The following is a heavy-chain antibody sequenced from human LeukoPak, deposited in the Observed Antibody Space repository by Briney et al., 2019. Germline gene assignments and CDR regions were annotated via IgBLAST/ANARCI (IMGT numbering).Heavy chain of an antibody. CDR1: GDSVSSNSAA. V-gene: IGHV6-1*01. CDR2: TYYRSKWYN. CDR3: ARGIRNFDY. D-gene: IGHD5-18*01. Sequence: SPTFSLTCAISGDSVSSNSAAWSWIRQSPSRGLEWLGRTYYRSKWYNDYAVSVKSRITINPDTSKNQFSLQLNSVTPEDTAVYYCARGIRNFDYWGQGTLVTVSS. J-gene: IGHJ4*02.